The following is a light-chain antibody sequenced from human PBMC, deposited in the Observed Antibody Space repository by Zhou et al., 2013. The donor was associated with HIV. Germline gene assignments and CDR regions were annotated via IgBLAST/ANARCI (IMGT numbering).Light chain of an antibody. CDR3: QQYNNWPPT. CDR2: GAS. CDR1: QNVTSK. J-gene: IGKJ1*01. V-gene: IGKV3-15*01. Sequence: DIVLTQSPATLSLSPGERATLSCRASQNVTSKLAWYQRKPGQAPRLLIYGASTRATGFPARFSGSGSGTEFILTISSLQSEDFALYYCQQYNNWPPTFGQGTKVEVK.